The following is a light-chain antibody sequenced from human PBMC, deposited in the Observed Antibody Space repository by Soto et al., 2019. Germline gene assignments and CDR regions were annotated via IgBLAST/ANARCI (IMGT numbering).Light chain of an antibody. V-gene: IGLV2-23*02. CDR1: SNNVGNYNL. J-gene: IGLJ1*01. CDR3: CSYAGSDTYV. Sequence: QSALTQPASVSGSPGQSITISCTGTSNNVGNYNLVSWYQQHPGKAPKLMIYEVYKRPPGVSNHFSGSKSGITASLTISGLQAEDEADYYCCSYAGSDTYVFGTGTKLTVL. CDR2: EVY.